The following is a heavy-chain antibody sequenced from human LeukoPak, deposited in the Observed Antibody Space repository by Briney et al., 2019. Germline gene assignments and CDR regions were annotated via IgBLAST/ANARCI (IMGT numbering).Heavy chain of an antibody. V-gene: IGHV3-74*01. CDR1: AFTFSNYW. CDR3: VRSDPSGMDL. Sequence: PGGSLRLSCAASAFTFSNYWMHWVRQAPGKGLVWVSRINSDGSRTTYADSVKGRFTISRDNAKNTLYLQMNSLRAEDTAVYYCVRSDPSGMDLWGQGTTVTVSS. D-gene: IGHD2-21*02. J-gene: IGHJ6*02. CDR2: INSDGSRT.